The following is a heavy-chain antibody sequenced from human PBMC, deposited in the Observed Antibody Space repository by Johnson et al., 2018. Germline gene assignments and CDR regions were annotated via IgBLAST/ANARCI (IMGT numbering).Heavy chain of an antibody. D-gene: IGHD6-13*01. CDR1: GFTFSSYA. Sequence: VQLVQSGGGLVQPGGSLRLSCAASGFTFSSYAMHWVRQAPGKGLEYVSAISSNGGSTYYANSVKGRFTISRDNSKNTLYLKMGSLRAEDMAVYYCARVVIAAAGSSYYYMDVWGKGTTVTVSS. CDR3: ARVVIAAAGSSYYYMDV. CDR2: ISSNGGST. J-gene: IGHJ6*03. V-gene: IGHV3-64*01.